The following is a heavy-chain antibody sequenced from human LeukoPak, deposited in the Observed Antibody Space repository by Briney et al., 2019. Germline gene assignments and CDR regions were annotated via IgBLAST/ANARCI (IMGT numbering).Heavy chain of an antibody. CDR2: IYYSGST. CDR1: SGSISSYY. Sequence: SETLSLTCTVSSGSISSYYWSWIRQPPGKGLEWIGYIYYSGSTNYNPSLKSRVTISVDTSKNQFSLKLSSVTAADTAVYYCARQASCSSTNCYPFDYWGQGTLVTVSS. CDR3: ARQASCSSTNCYPFDY. D-gene: IGHD2-2*01. J-gene: IGHJ4*02. V-gene: IGHV4-59*01.